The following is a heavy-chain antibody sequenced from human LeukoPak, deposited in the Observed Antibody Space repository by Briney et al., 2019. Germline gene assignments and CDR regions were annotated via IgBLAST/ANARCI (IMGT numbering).Heavy chain of an antibody. CDR3: ARDGYSSGWYANY. D-gene: IGHD6-19*01. Sequence: GGSLRPSCAASGFTFSSYWMHWVRQAPRKGLGWVSRINTDGSSTSYADSVKSRFTISRDNSKNTLYPQMNSLRAEDTAVYYCARDGYSSGWYANYWGQGTLASVSS. CDR2: INTDGSST. CDR1: GFTFSSYW. J-gene: IGHJ4*02. V-gene: IGHV3-74*01.